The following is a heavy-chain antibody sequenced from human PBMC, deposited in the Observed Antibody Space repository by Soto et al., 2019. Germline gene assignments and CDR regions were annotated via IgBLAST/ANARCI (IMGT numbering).Heavy chain of an antibody. V-gene: IGHV3-66*01. CDR1: GFDASVNY. CDR3: VRENYYYGMDV. CDR2: INAAGST. Sequence: EVQLVESGGTLVQPGGSLRLSCAASGFDASVNYMTWVRQATGKGLEWVALINAAGSTLYADSVKGRFTISRDDSNNTLSLQMNSLRVEATAMYYCVRENYYYGMDVWGQGTAVTVSS. J-gene: IGHJ6*02.